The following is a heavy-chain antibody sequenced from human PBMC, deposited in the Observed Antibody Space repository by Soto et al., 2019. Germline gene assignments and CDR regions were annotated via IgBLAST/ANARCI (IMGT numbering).Heavy chain of an antibody. D-gene: IGHD2-2*01. J-gene: IGHJ3*01. CDR2: ISVYNGNT. CDR3: VRARIRSSHEYEHLAFDL. CDR1: GYTFTTYC. Sequence: ASVKVSCKASGYTFTTYCIIWVRQAPGQGLEGMGWISVYNGNTKYAKKFQGRVTMTTNTSTDTAYIDLRSLRRDDTAVYYLVRARIRSSHEYEHLAFDLWGQGTMVTVSS. V-gene: IGHV1-18*04.